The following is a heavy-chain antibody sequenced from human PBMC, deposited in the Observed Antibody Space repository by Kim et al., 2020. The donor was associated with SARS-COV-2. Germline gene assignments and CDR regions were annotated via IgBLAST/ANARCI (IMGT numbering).Heavy chain of an antibody. CDR3: ARGEVAGYGMDV. V-gene: IGHV3-30*04. CDR1: GFTFSSYA. CDR2: ISYDGSNK. Sequence: GGSLRLSCAASGFTFSSYAMHWVRQAPGKGLEWVAVISYDGSNKYYADSVKGRFTISRDNSKNTLYLQMNSLRAEDTAVYYCARGEVAGYGMDVWGQGTTVTVSS. J-gene: IGHJ6*02. D-gene: IGHD6-19*01.